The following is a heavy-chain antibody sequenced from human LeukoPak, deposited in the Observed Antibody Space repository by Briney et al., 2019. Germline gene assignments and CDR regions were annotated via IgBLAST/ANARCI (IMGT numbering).Heavy chain of an antibody. J-gene: IGHJ4*02. CDR3: ARVRGTRWLQPWIDY. D-gene: IGHD5-24*01. CDR1: GGTFSSYA. Sequence: GASVKVSCTASGGTFSSYAISWVRQAPGQGLEWMGGIIPIFGTANYAQKFQGRVTITADESTSTAYMELSSLRSEDTAVYYCARVRGTRWLQPWIDYWGQGTLVTVSS. CDR2: IIPIFGTA. V-gene: IGHV1-69*13.